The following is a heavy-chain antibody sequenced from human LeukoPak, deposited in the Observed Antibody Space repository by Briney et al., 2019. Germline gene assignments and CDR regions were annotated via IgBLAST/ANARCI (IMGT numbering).Heavy chain of an antibody. D-gene: IGHD4-17*01. CDR2: FSGSGGST. CDR1: GFTFSSYA. J-gene: IGHJ6*02. V-gene: IGHV3-23*01. CDR3: AKDQNPTVTTRWDYYYYYGMDV. Sequence: GGSLRHSCAASGFTFSSYAMSWVRQAPGKGLEWVSAFSGSGGSTYYADSVKGRFTISRDNSKNTLYLQMNSLRAEDTAVYYCAKDQNPTVTTRWDYYYYYGMDVWGQGTTVTVSS.